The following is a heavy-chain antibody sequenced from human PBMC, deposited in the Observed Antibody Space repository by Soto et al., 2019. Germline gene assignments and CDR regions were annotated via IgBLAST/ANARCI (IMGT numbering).Heavy chain of an antibody. CDR2: ISAYNGNT. Sequence: QVPLVQSGAEVKKPGASVKVSCKASGYTFTSYGISWVRQAPGQGLEWMGWISAYNGNTNYAQKLQGRVTMTTDTSTSTAYMELRSLRSDDTAVYYCAIGYGYCGGDCYTTYFDYWGQGALVTVSS. J-gene: IGHJ4*02. CDR3: AIGYGYCGGDCYTTYFDY. V-gene: IGHV1-18*01. CDR1: GYTFTSYG. D-gene: IGHD2-21*01.